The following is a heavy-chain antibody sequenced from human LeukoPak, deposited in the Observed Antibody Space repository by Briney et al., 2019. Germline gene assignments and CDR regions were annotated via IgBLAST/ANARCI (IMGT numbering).Heavy chain of an antibody. Sequence: LSGRSLRLSCAASGFTFSSYAMHWVRQAPGKGLEWVAVISYDGSIKYYADSVKGRFTISRDNSKNTLYLQMNSLRAEDTAVYYCARDRDTAMVLSYFDYWGQGTLVTVSS. CDR3: ARDRDTAMVLSYFDY. J-gene: IGHJ4*02. CDR1: GFTFSSYA. V-gene: IGHV3-30-3*01. CDR2: ISYDGSIK. D-gene: IGHD5-18*01.